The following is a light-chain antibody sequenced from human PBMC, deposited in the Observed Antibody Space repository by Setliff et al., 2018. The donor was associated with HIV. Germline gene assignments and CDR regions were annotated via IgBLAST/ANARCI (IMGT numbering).Light chain of an antibody. Sequence: QSALTQPASVSGSPGQSITISCTGTSSDVGSYNFVSWYQQHPGKAPKLMIYEVSKRPSGVSNRFSGSKSGNTASLTISGLQAEDEADYYCCSYAGSSTLVFGGGTKVTVL. V-gene: IGLV2-23*02. CDR3: CSYAGSSTLV. CDR1: SSDVGSYNF. CDR2: EVS. J-gene: IGLJ2*01.